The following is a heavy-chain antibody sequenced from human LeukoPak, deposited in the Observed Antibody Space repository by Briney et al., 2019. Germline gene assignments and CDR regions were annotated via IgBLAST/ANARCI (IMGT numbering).Heavy chain of an antibody. D-gene: IGHD3-3*01. J-gene: IGHJ5*02. CDR2: INHSGST. CDR3: ARSAYYDFWSGYYHRFDP. Sequence: SETLSLTCAVYGGSFSGYYWSWIRQPPGKGLEWIGEINHSGSTNYNPSLKSRVTISVDTSKNQFSLKLSSVTAADTAVYYCARSAYYDFWSGYYHRFDPWGQGTLVTVPS. V-gene: IGHV4-34*01. CDR1: GGSFSGYY.